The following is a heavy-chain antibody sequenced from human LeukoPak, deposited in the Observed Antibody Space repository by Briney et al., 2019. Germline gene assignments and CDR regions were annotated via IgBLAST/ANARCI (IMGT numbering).Heavy chain of an antibody. V-gene: IGHV3-7*03. Sequence: GGSLRLSCAASGITFSRFWMSWVRQAPGKGLQWVANINQDGSEKHYVDSVKGRFTISRDNAKNSLYLQMNSLRAEDTALYYCAKDISGGNSGGFDYWGQGTLVTVSS. D-gene: IGHD4-23*01. CDR3: AKDISGGNSGGFDY. CDR2: INQDGSEK. CDR1: GITFSRFW. J-gene: IGHJ4*02.